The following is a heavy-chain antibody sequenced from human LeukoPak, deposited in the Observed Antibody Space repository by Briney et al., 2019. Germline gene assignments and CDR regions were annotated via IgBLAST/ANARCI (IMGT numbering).Heavy chain of an antibody. Sequence: ASVKVSCKASGYTFTSYYMHWVRQAPGQGLEWMGIINPSGGSTSYAQKFQGRVTMTRDTSTSTVYMELSSLRSEDTAVYYCARDVVGYCSGGSCYGGAYKWFDPWGQGTMVTVSS. D-gene: IGHD2-15*01. V-gene: IGHV1-46*01. CDR1: GYTFTSYY. CDR2: INPSGGST. CDR3: ARDVVGYCSGGSCYGGAYKWFDP. J-gene: IGHJ5*02.